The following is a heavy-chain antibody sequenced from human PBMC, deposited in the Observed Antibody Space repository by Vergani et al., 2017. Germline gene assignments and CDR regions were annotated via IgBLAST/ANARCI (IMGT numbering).Heavy chain of an antibody. V-gene: IGHV3-30-3*01. Sequence: QVQLVESGGGVVQPGRSLRLSCAASGFTFSSYAMHWFRQPPGKGLEWVAVISYDGSNKYYANSVKGRFTISRDNSKNTLYLQMNSLRDEETAVYYCASTGITICGVANGAFDMWGQGTMVTVSS. J-gene: IGHJ3*02. CDR1: GFTFSSYA. D-gene: IGHD3-3*01. CDR3: ASTGITICGVANGAFDM. CDR2: ISYDGSNK.